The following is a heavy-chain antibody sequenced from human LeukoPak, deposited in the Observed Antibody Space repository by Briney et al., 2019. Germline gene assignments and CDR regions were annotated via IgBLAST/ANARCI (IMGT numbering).Heavy chain of an antibody. V-gene: IGHV5-51*03. CDR3: ARATCVNGICYTLY. CDR2: IYPADSET. D-gene: IGHD2-8*01. CDR1: GFIVTVYW. J-gene: IGHJ4*02. Sequence: GESMRISCKGSGFIVTVYWIVWVSQMPGKGLEWMGIIYPADSETTYSRSFQGQLIISADTSAHPAHLQWRSLLASDTAIYYCARATCVNGICYTLYWGQGSLVTVSS.